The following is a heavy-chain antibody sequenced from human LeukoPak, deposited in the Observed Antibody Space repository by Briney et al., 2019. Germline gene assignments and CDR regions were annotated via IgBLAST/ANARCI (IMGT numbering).Heavy chain of an antibody. J-gene: IGHJ4*02. V-gene: IGHV3-23*01. CDR3: AKDLAPRDVVVPAAIGLFDY. D-gene: IGHD2-2*01. CDR1: GFTFSSYA. Sequence: GWSLRLSCAASGFTFSSYAMSWVRQAPGKGLEWVSVISGSGGSTYYADSVKGRFTISRDNSKNTLYLQMNSLRAEDTAVYYCAKDLAPRDVVVPAAIGLFDYWGQGTLVTVSS. CDR2: ISGSGGST.